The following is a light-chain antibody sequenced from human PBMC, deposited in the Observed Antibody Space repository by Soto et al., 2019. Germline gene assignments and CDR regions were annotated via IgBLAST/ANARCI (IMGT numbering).Light chain of an antibody. V-gene: IGKV1-9*01. Sequence: IQLTKSPSSLSASVGDRVTITCRASQGIGSYLAWYQQKPWKAPKLLIYAAFTLKSGVPSRFSGSGSGTELTLTTSSLQPEDFANYDCQQLNGSPLSFGGVTKVLIK. CDR3: QQLNGSPLS. J-gene: IGKJ4*01. CDR1: QGIGSY. CDR2: AAF.